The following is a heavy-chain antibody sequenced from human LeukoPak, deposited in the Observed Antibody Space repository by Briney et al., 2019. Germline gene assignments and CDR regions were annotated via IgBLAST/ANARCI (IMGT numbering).Heavy chain of an antibody. Sequence: GASVKVSCKASGYTFTSYGISWVRQAPGQGLEWMGWISAYNGNTNYAQKLQGRVTMTTDTSTSTAYMELRSLRSDDTAVYYRARDREPYYDILTGYYRKDYYYYGMDVWGQGTTVTVSS. CDR3: ARDREPYYDILTGYYRKDYYYYGMDV. CDR1: GYTFTSYG. CDR2: ISAYNGNT. D-gene: IGHD3-9*01. J-gene: IGHJ6*02. V-gene: IGHV1-18*01.